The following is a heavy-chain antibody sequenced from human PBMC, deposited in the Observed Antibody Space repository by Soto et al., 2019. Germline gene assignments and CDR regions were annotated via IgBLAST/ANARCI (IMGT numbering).Heavy chain of an antibody. Sequence: GGSLRLSCAASGFTFSSYSMNWVRQAPGKGLEWVSSISSSSSYIYYADSVKGRFTISRDNAKNSLYLQMNSLRAEDKAVAYGARDMAQGIVGATPADYWGQGTLVTVSS. CDR2: ISSSSSYI. V-gene: IGHV3-21*04. J-gene: IGHJ4*02. D-gene: IGHD1-26*01. CDR1: GFTFSSYS. CDR3: ARDMAQGIVGATPADY.